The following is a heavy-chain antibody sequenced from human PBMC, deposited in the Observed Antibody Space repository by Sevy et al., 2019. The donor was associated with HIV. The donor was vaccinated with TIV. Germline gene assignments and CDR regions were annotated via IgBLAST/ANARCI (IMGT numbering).Heavy chain of an antibody. CDR2: LIPILGIA. CDR1: GGTFSSYA. V-gene: IGHV1-69*10. J-gene: IGHJ4*02. CDR3: AREGRTYYYDSSGYYYFDY. D-gene: IGHD3-22*01. Sequence: ASVKVSCKASGGTFSSYAISWVRQAPGQGLEWMGGLIPILGIANYAQKFQGRVTITADKSTSTAYMELSSLRSEDTAVYYCAREGRTYYYDSSGYYYFDYWGQGTLVTVSS.